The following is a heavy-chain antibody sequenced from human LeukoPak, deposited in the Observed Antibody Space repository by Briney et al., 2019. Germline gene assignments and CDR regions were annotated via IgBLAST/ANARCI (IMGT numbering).Heavy chain of an antibody. Sequence: NPGGSLRLSCVASGVTISSQAMSWVRQAAGKGLEWVSTIGSGGSTYYADTVKGRFTISRDNSKNTLYLQMNSLRAEDTAVYYCANTVQWLVPGWFDPWGQGTLVTVSS. CDR1: GVTISSQA. J-gene: IGHJ5*02. V-gene: IGHV3-23*01. D-gene: IGHD6-19*01. CDR3: ANTVQWLVPGWFDP. CDR2: IGSGGST.